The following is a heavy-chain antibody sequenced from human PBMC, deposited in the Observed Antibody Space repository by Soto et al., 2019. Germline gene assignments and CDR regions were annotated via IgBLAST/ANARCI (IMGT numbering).Heavy chain of an antibody. V-gene: IGHV5-51*01. CDR1: GYSFTTYW. D-gene: IGHD3-10*01. J-gene: IGHJ6*02. CDR2: IYPADSDT. Sequence: PGESLKISCKGSGYSFTTYWIAWVRQMPGKGLEWMGIIYPADSDTKYSPSFQGQVTISADKSISTAYLQWSSLKASDTATYYCARSGSGTYERSKYYFYGMDAWGQGATVTVSS. CDR3: ARSGSGTYERSKYYFYGMDA.